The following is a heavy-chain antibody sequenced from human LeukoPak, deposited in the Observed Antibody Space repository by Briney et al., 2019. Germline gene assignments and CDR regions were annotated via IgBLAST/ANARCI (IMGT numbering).Heavy chain of an antibody. V-gene: IGHV3-23*01. CDR1: GFSFRNYV. Sequence: GSRRLSCAGAGFSFRNYVMRWVRQPPGKGLEWVSVISRSGTETYHADSVRGRFTISRDNAKNTLYLQMNSLRAEDTAVYYCAKKSPDSSGNPAYDWGQGTLVTVSS. D-gene: IGHD4-23*01. CDR3: AKKSPDSSGNPAYD. J-gene: IGHJ4*02. CDR2: ISRSGTET.